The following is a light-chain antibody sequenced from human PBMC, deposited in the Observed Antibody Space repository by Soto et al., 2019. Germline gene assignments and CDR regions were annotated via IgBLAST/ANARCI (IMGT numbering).Light chain of an antibody. J-gene: IGLJ1*01. CDR1: SHDIGGYKY. V-gene: IGLV2-14*01. Sequence: QSALTQPASVSGSPGQSITISCTGTSHDIGGYKYVSWYQQHPGKAPKLMIYEVSNRPSGVSNRFSASKSGNTASLTISGLQAEDEADYYCSSYLPTSILYVFGTGTKLTVL. CDR3: SSYLPTSILYV. CDR2: EVS.